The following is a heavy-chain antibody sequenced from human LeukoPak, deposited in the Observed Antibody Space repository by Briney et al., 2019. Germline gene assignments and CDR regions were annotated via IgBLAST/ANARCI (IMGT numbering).Heavy chain of an antibody. CDR3: AGARAAGYFDY. V-gene: IGHV4-59*01. CDR1: GGSISSYY. J-gene: IGHJ4*02. CDR2: IYYSGST. Sequence: PSETLSLTCTVSGGSISSYYWSWVRQPPGKGLEWIGYIYYSGSTNYNPSLKSRVTISVDTSKNQFSLKLSSVTAADTAVYYCAGARAAGYFDYWGQGTLVTVSS. D-gene: IGHD6-13*01.